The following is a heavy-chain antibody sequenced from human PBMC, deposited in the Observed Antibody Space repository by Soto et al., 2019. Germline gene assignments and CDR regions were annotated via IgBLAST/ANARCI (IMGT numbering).Heavy chain of an antibody. CDR2: ISSSSSYI. CDR1: GFTFSSYS. CDR3: ARSSGGWYYYYGMDV. Sequence: GGSLRLSCAASGFTFSSYSMNWVRQAPGKGLEWVSSISSSSSYIYYADSVKGRFTISRDNAKNSLYLQMNSLRAEDTAVYYCARSSGGWYYYYGMDVWGQGTTVTVSS. V-gene: IGHV3-21*01. D-gene: IGHD2-15*01. J-gene: IGHJ6*02.